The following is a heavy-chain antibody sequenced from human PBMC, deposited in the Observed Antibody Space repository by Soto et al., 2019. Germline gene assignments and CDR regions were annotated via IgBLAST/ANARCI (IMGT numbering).Heavy chain of an antibody. CDR3: VKGEYYYDSSGYYPFDY. D-gene: IGHD3-22*01. V-gene: IGHV3-64D*06. J-gene: IGHJ4*02. CDR1: GFTFSIYA. Sequence: PGGSLRLSCSASGFTFSIYAMHWVRQAPGKGLEYVSSISTNGGSTDYADSVKGRFTISRDNSKNTVYLQMSSLRVEDTAVYYSVKGEYYYDSSGYYPFDYWGQGTLVTVS. CDR2: ISTNGGST.